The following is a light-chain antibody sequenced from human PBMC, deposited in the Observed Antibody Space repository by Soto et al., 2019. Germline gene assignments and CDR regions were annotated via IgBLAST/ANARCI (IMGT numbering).Light chain of an antibody. CDR3: AAWDDSLSGNV. CDR1: SSNIGTNT. CDR2: SNN. V-gene: IGLV1-44*01. Sequence: QSALTQPPSASGTPGERVTISCSGSSSNIGTNTVNWYQQLPGTAPKLLIYSNNQRPSGVPDRFSGSKSGTSASLAISGHQSEDEADYYCAAWDDSLSGNVFGSGTKVTVL. J-gene: IGLJ1*01.